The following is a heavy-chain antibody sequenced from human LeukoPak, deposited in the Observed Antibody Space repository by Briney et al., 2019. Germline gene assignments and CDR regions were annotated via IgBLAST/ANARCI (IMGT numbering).Heavy chain of an antibody. CDR1: GGSISSYY. Sequence: SETLSLTCTVSGGSISSYYWSWTRQPPGKGLEWIGYIYYSGSTNYNPSLKSRVTISVDTSKNQFSLKLSSVTAADTAVYYCARDPGYYYDSSGPDYYYYYGMDVRGQGTTVTVSS. V-gene: IGHV4-59*01. D-gene: IGHD3-22*01. J-gene: IGHJ6*02. CDR3: ARDPGYYYDSSGPDYYYYYGMDV. CDR2: IYYSGST.